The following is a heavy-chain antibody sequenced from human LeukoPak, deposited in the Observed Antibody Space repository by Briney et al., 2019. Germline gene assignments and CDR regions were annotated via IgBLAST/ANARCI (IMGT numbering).Heavy chain of an antibody. CDR2: IYSSGST. Sequence: SETLSLTCTVSGGSISSDYWSWIRQPPGKGLEWIGYIYSSGSTNYNPPLKSRVTISKDTSKNQFSLKLTSVTAADTAVYYCASRRIRGQGTMVTVSS. CDR3: ASRRI. V-gene: IGHV4-59*01. CDR1: GGSISSDY. J-gene: IGHJ3*02.